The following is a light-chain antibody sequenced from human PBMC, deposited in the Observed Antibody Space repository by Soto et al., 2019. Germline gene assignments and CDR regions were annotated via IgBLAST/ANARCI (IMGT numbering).Light chain of an antibody. CDR3: QTWGTGFQV. Sequence: QSVLTQSPSASASLGASVKLTCTLSSGHSSYAIAWHQKQPGKGPRYLMDLNNDGSHTKGDGIPDRFSGSSSGADRYLIMSSLESEDEADYYCQTWGTGFQVFGGGTKVTVL. CDR2: LNNDGSH. V-gene: IGLV4-69*01. J-gene: IGLJ2*01. CDR1: SGHSSYA.